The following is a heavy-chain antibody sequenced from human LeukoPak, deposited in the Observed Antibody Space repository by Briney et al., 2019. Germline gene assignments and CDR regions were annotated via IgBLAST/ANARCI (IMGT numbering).Heavy chain of an antibody. J-gene: IGHJ6*03. CDR1: GYTFTSYG. V-gene: IGHV1-18*01. CDR3: ASGRFGGYHYYYMDV. Sequence: ASVKVSCKASGYTFTSYGISWVRQAPGQGLEWMGWISAYNGNTNYAQKLQGRVTITTDTSTSTAYMELRSLRSDDTAVYYCASGRFGGYHYYYMDVGGKGTTVTVS. CDR2: ISAYNGNT. D-gene: IGHD3-10*01.